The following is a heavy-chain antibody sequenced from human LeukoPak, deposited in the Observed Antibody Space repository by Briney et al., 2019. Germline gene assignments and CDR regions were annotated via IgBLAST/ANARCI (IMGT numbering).Heavy chain of an antibody. Sequence: SETLSLTCAVYGGSYSGYYWSWIRQPPGKGLEWIGEINHSGSTNYNPSLESRVTMSVDTSKNQFSLKLSSVTAADTAVYYCARSNYVWGSYGPRQSDALDIWGQGTMVTVSS. J-gene: IGHJ3*02. CDR3: ARSNYVWGSYGPRQSDALDI. V-gene: IGHV4-34*01. D-gene: IGHD3-16*01. CDR1: GGSYSGYY. CDR2: INHSGST.